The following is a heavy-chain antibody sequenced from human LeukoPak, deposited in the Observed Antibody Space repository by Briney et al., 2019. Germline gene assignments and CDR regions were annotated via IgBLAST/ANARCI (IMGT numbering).Heavy chain of an antibody. J-gene: IGHJ6*02. V-gene: IGHV4-59*01. D-gene: IGHD3-22*01. Sequence: SETLSLTCTVSGGSISSYYWSWIRQPPGKGLEWIGYIYYSGSTNYNPSLKSRVTISVDTSKNQFSLKLSSVTAADTAVYYCASAFFSDSSGYYPYYYYYGMDVWGQGTRSPSP. CDR2: IYYSGST. CDR3: ASAFFSDSSGYYPYYYYYGMDV. CDR1: GGSISSYY.